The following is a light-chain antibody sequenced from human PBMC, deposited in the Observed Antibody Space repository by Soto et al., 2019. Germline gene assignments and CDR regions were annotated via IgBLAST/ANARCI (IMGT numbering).Light chain of an antibody. CDR3: QQYGRTSWT. CDR1: QSVSTNF. CDR2: GAS. J-gene: IGKJ1*01. Sequence: EILLTQSPGTLSLSPGEGATLSCRASQSVSTNFFAWYQQKPGQAPRLLIYGASTRATGIPDRFSGSGSGTDFTLTISRLEPEDFAVYYPQQYGRTSWTFGQGTKV. V-gene: IGKV3-20*01.